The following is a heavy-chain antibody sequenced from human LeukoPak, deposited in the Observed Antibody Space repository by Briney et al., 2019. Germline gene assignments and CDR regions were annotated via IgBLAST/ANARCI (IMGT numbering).Heavy chain of an antibody. D-gene: IGHD3-22*01. V-gene: IGHV4-4*09. Sequence: SETLSFTATVSAGSIISNYWTWIRQPPGKGLKWIGYIYTSGSTDYNPSLKSRVTISVDTSKNQFSLKLSSVTAADTAVYYCARLGLFHCFDPWGQGTLVTVSS. CDR1: AGSIISNY. CDR2: IYTSGST. J-gene: IGHJ5*02. CDR3: ARLGLFHCFDP.